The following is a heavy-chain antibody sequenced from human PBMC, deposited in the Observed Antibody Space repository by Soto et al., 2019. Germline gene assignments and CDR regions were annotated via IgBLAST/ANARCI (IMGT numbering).Heavy chain of an antibody. J-gene: IGHJ4*02. V-gene: IGHV4-39*02. Sequence: QLQLQESGPGLVKPSETLSLACTVSGGSISSSNYYWGWIRQPPGKGLEWIGSISYSGGTYYNPSLKSRVTIFVDTSKNHFSLKLSSLTAADTAVYFCARGSIVATAYFDYWGQGTLVTVSS. CDR1: GGSISSSNYY. CDR3: ARGSIVATAYFDY. D-gene: IGHD5-12*01. CDR2: ISYSGGT.